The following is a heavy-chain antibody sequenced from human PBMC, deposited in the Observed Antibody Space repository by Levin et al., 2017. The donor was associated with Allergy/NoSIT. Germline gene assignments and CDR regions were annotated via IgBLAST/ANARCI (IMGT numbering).Heavy chain of an antibody. CDR1: GFALSNYW. J-gene: IGHJ3*02. V-gene: IGHV3-7*01. CDR2: INQDGSEK. Sequence: PGESLKISCAASGFALSNYWTTWVRQAPGKGLEWVTNINQDGSEKQYVDSVKGRFTISRDYANNSVYLQMSSLRADDTATYYCTRDPYDTVGYGGYGAFDIWGQGTMVTVSS. D-gene: IGHD3-22*01. CDR3: TRDPYDTVGYGGYGAFDI.